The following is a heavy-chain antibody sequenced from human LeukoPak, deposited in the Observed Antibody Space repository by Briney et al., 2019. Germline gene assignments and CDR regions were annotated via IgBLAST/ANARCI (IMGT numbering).Heavy chain of an antibody. CDR2: ISWNSGSI. CDR1: GFTFDDYA. J-gene: IGHJ4*02. CDR3: AKDMNTMVRGVDY. V-gene: IGHV3-9*01. D-gene: IGHD3-10*01. Sequence: GRSLRLSCAASGFTFDDYAMHWVRQAPGKGLEWVSGISWNSGSIGYADSVKGRFTISRDNAKTSLYLQMNSLRAEDTALYYCAKDMNTMVRGVDYWGQGTLVTVSS.